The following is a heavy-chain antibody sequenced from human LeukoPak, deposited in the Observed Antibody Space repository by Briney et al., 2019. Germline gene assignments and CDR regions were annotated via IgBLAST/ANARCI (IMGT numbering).Heavy chain of an antibody. Sequence: GGSLRLSCAASGFTFSSLWMSWVRQAPGRGPEWVANINQDGGTTYYVASVKGRFTISRDNAKNSLSLQMSSLRAEDRAVYYCTKDRQGPNQYHMDVGAKGPRVTVSS. V-gene: IGHV3-7*01. CDR3: TKDRQGPNQYHMDV. J-gene: IGHJ6*03. CDR2: INQDGGTT. CDR1: GFTFSSLW.